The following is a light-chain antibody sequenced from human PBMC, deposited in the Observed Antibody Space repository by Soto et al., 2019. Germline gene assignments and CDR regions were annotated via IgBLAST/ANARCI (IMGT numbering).Light chain of an antibody. V-gene: IGKV3-20*01. CDR2: GAS. CDR3: QQFGRSPPSWT. CDR1: QSVSSNY. J-gene: IGKJ1*01. Sequence: ETVLTQSPGTLSLSPGERATLSCRASQSVSSNYLAWYQQKPGQAPRLLMYGASTRATGIPDRFSGSRSGTDFALTISRLEPEDFAVYYCQQFGRSPPSWTCGEGTKVEIK.